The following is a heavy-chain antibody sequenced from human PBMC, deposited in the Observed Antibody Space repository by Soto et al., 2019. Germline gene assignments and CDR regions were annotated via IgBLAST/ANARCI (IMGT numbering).Heavy chain of an antibody. J-gene: IGHJ6*02. D-gene: IGHD2-2*01. Sequence: QVQLLQSGAEVKKPGASVKVSCKASGYTFASYGISWVRQAPGQGLAWMGWISAYNGNTNSAQKLQGRVTMTTDTFTRTAYIEVRILRSDDTAMYYCAREGTGSSNSCPTYFSFGMDVWGQGTTVTVSS. CDR1: GYTFASYG. CDR2: ISAYNGNT. CDR3: AREGTGSSNSCPTYFSFGMDV. V-gene: IGHV1-18*01.